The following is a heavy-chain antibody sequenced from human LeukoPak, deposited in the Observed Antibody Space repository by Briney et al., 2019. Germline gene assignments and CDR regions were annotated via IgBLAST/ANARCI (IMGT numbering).Heavy chain of an antibody. CDR2: ISAYNGNT. CDR3: ARDVEAAFCSTSTCYDLVFDY. V-gene: IGHV1-18*01. Sequence: AASVKVSCKASGYTFTQYGISWVRQAPGQGLEWMGWISAYNGNTNYVQKFQGRVTMTTDTSTSTDYMELTSLRSDDTAVYYCARDVEAAFCSTSTCYDLVFDYWGQGTLVTVSS. CDR1: GYTFTQYG. J-gene: IGHJ4*02. D-gene: IGHD2-2*01.